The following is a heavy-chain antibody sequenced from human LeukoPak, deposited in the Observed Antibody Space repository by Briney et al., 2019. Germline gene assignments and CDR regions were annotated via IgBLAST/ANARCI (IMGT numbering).Heavy chain of an antibody. CDR3: AREGGQLVFGYYYYYMDV. J-gene: IGHJ6*03. V-gene: IGHV4-4*07. CDR1: GGSISSYY. D-gene: IGHD6-13*01. CDR2: IYTSGST. Sequence: SETLSLTCAVYGGSISSYYWSWIRQPAGKGLEWIGRIYTSGSTNYNPSLKSRVTMSVDTSKNQFSLKLSSVTAADTAVYYCAREGGQLVFGYYYYYMDVWGKGTTVTISS.